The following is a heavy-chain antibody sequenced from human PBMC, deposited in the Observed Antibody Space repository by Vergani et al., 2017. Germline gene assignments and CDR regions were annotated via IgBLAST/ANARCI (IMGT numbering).Heavy chain of an antibody. D-gene: IGHD2-2*01. Sequence: DVHLAESGGGFFQPGGSLILSCSASGFSFNRYWMHWVRQVPGKGLLWVSRIKSDGSITAYADSVKGRFTISRDNAQNTLYLQMNSLRVEDTAVYYCAREYSSTSGRAFDFWGQGTKVAVCS. V-gene: IGHV3-74*03. CDR2: IKSDGSIT. CDR1: GFSFNRYW. CDR3: AREYSSTSGRAFDF. J-gene: IGHJ3*01.